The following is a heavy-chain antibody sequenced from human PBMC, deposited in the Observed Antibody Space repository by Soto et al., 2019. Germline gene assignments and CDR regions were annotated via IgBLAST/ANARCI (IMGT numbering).Heavy chain of an antibody. CDR3: AQDPLWYDSAWYPPPGFDT. Sequence: EVQLLESGGGFVQPGGSLRLSCAASGFTFSNYAMSWVRQAPGKGLEWVSAITAYGDSTHYADSVKGRFTISRDSPNNTVYLQMDRLRAEDTPVYCCAQDPLWYDSAWYPPPGFDTWCQGTLVTVSS. J-gene: IGHJ5*02. D-gene: IGHD6-19*01. V-gene: IGHV3-23*01. CDR2: ITAYGDST. CDR1: GFTFSNYA.